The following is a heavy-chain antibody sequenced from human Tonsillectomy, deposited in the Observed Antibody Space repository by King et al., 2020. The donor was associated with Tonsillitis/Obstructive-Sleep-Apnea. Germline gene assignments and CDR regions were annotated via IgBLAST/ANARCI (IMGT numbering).Heavy chain of an antibody. CDR3: ANEIAARRFLGYYYYYMDV. Sequence: TLKESGPTLVKPTQTLTLTCTFSGFSLSTSGVGVGWIRQPPGKALEWLALIYWDDDKRYSPSLKSRLTITKDTSKNQVVLTMTNMDPVDTATYYCANEIAARRFLGYYYYYMDVWGKGTTVTVSS. D-gene: IGHD6-6*01. J-gene: IGHJ6*03. V-gene: IGHV2-5*02. CDR1: GFSLSTSGVG. CDR2: IYWDDDK.